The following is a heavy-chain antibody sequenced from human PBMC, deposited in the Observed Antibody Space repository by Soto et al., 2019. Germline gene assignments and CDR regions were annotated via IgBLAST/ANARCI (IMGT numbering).Heavy chain of an antibody. CDR1: GYTFTGHY. Sequence: ASVKVSCKASGYTFTGHYMHWVRQAPGQGFEWMGWINPNSGGTNYAQKFQGWVTMTRDTSISTAYMELSRLRSDDTAVYYCAREGSGHCSGGSCLVDYWGQGTLVTVSS. CDR3: AREGSGHCSGGSCLVDY. CDR2: INPNSGGT. J-gene: IGHJ4*02. V-gene: IGHV1-2*04. D-gene: IGHD2-15*01.